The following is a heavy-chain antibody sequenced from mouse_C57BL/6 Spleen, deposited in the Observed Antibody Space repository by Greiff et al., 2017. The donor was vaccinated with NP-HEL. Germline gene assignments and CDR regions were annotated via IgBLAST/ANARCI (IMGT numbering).Heavy chain of an antibody. Sequence: VQLQQPGAELVMPGASVKLSCKASGYTFTSYWMHWVKQRPGQGLEWIGEIDPSDSYTNYNQKFKGKSTLTVDKSSSTAYMQLSSLTSEDSAVYYCARNYDYDVSWFADWGQGTLVTVSA. CDR3: ARNYDYDVSWFAD. V-gene: IGHV1-69*01. D-gene: IGHD2-4*01. CDR2: IDPSDSYT. J-gene: IGHJ3*01. CDR1: GYTFTSYW.